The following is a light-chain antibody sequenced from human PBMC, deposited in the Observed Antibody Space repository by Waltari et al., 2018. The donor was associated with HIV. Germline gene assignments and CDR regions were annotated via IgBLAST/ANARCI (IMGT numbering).Light chain of an antibody. CDR2: EAT. CDR1: EDIDDN. Sequence: ETTLTQSPEFMSATPGDKVNISCKASEDIDDNLNWYQQKPGKAAVLIILEATTRVPGIPPRFSGSGSGTDFTLTINFIDSEDAAYYFCLQHDSYPYTFGQETKLEIK. J-gene: IGKJ2*01. CDR3: LQHDSYPYT. V-gene: IGKV5-2*01.